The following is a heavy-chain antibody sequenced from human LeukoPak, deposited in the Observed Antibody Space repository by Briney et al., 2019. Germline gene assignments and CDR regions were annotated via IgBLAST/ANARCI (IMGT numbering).Heavy chain of an antibody. D-gene: IGHD5-24*01. CDR3: AKERPSLQTY. CDR1: GFMFSSNW. CDR2: IKEDGSET. Sequence: GGSLRLSCAASGFMFSSNWMSWVRLAPGKGLEWVAKIKEDGSETYYVDSVKGRFTISRDNAKISLYFQMTSLRVEDTAVYYCAKERPSLQTYWGQGTLVTVSS. V-gene: IGHV3-7*03. J-gene: IGHJ4*02.